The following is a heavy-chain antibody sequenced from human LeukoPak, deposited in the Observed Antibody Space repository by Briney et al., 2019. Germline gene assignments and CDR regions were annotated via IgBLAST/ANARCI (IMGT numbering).Heavy chain of an antibody. CDR1: GLTFSSYG. J-gene: IGHJ4*02. D-gene: IGHD2/OR15-2a*01. V-gene: IGHV3-23*01. Sequence: PGGSLRLSCEASGLTFSSYGMSWVRQAPGKGLQWVSAITGDGTTTYYADSVKGRFTISRDNSKNMLYLQMSSLRAEDTAVYYCAKMRGSFDYWGQGTLVPVSS. CDR2: ITGDGTTT. CDR3: AKMRGSFDY.